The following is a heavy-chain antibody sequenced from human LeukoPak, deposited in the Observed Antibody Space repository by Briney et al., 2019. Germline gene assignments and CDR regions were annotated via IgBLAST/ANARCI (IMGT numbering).Heavy chain of an antibody. J-gene: IGHJ4*02. Sequence: PSETLSLTCAVYGGSFSGYYWSWIRQPPGKGLEWIGEINHSGSTNYNPSLKSRVTISVDTSKNQFSLKLSSVTAADTAVYYCASGESASSRGAPFDYWGQGTLVTVSS. D-gene: IGHD2-2*01. CDR2: INHSGST. V-gene: IGHV4-34*01. CDR3: ASGESASSRGAPFDY. CDR1: GGSFSGYY.